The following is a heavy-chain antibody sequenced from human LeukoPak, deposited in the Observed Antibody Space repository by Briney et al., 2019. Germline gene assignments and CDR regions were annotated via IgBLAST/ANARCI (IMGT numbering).Heavy chain of an antibody. CDR1: GGSISSYY. CDR2: IYYSGST. J-gene: IGHJ4*02. D-gene: IGHD5-24*01. V-gene: IGHV4-59*08. Sequence: PSETLSFACTVSGGSISSYYWSWIRQPPGKGLEWIGYIYYSGSTNYNPSLKSRVTISVDTSKNQFSLKLSSVTAADTAVYYCARHRLNRWLQTYYFDYWGQGTLVTVSS. CDR3: ARHRLNRWLQTYYFDY.